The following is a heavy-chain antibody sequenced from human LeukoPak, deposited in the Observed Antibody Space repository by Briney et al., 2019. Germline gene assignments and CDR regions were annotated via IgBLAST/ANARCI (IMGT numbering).Heavy chain of an antibody. V-gene: IGHV3-48*01. D-gene: IGHD1-7*01. CDR2: ISSSSSTI. CDR1: GFTFSSYS. Sequence: GGSLRLSCAASGFTFSSYSMNWVRQAPGKGLEWVSYISSSSSTIYYADSVKGRFTISRDNAKNSLYLQMNSLRAEDTAVYYCARETKVYYMDVWGKGTTVTVSS. J-gene: IGHJ6*03. CDR3: ARETKVYYMDV.